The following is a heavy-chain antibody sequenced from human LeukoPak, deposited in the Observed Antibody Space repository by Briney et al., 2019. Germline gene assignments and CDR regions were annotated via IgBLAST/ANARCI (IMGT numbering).Heavy chain of an antibody. Sequence: GGSLRLSCAASGFTFSSYWMHWVRQAPGKGLVWVSRINSDGSSTSYADSVKGRFTISRDNAKNTLYLQMNSLRAEDTAVYYCARDYDFWSGNNPNWFDPWGQGTLVTVSS. V-gene: IGHV3-74*01. CDR2: INSDGSST. CDR3: ARDYDFWSGNNPNWFDP. D-gene: IGHD3-3*01. J-gene: IGHJ5*02. CDR1: GFTFSSYW.